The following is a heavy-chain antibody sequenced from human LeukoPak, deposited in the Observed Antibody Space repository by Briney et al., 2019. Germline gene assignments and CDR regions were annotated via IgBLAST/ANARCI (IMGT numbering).Heavy chain of an antibody. J-gene: IGHJ3*02. CDR2: IYTSGST. CDR3: ASSQPGSGAFDI. Sequence: TETLSLTCTVSGGSISSYYWSWIRQPAGKGLEWIGRIYTSGSTNYNPSLKSRVTMSVDTSKNQFSLKLSSVTAADTAVYYCASSQPGSGAFDIWGQGTMVTVSS. D-gene: IGHD3-10*01. V-gene: IGHV4-4*07. CDR1: GGSISSYY.